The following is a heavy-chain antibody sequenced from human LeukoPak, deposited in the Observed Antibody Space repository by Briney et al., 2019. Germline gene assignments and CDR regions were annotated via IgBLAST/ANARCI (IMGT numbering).Heavy chain of an antibody. D-gene: IGHD2-2*02. CDR2: IYYTGDT. CDR3: VRGHCSTTTCYTVYFDY. J-gene: IGHJ4*02. Sequence: PSETLSLTCTVSGGSINSGDYSWSWIRQHPGEGLEWIRYIYYTGDTYYNASLKSRVTISLDKSKNHFSLDLSSVTAADTAVYYCVRGHCSTTTCYTVYFDYWGQGTLVTVSS. V-gene: IGHV4-31*03. CDR1: GGSINSGDYS.